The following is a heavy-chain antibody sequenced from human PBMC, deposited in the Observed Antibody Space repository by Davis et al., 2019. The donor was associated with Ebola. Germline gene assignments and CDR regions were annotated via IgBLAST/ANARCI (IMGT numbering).Heavy chain of an antibody. J-gene: IGHJ2*01. Sequence: GESLKISCAASGFTFSSYSMNWVRQAPGKGLEWVSSISSSSSYIYYADSVKGRFTISRDSAKNSLYLQMNSLRAEDTAVYYCAKVPYQGWYFDFWGRGTLVTVSS. CDR2: ISSSSSYI. V-gene: IGHV3-21*04. CDR1: GFTFSSYS. CDR3: AKVPYQGWYFDF. D-gene: IGHD3-16*01.